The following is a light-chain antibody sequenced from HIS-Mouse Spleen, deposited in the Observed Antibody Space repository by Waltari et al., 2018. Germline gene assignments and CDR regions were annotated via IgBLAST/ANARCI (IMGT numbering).Light chain of an antibody. CDR1: QSVSSSY. CDR3: QQYGSSFT. V-gene: IGKV3-20*01. J-gene: IGKJ3*01. Sequence: EIVLTQSPGTLSLSPGDRATLPCRASQSVSSSYLAWYQQKPGQAPRLLIYGASSRATGIPDRFSGSGSGTDFTLTISRLEPEDFAVYYCQQYGSSFTFGPGTKVDIK. CDR2: GAS.